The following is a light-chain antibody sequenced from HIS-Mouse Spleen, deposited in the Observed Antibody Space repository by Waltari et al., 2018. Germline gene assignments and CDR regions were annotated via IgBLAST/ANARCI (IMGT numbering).Light chain of an antibody. J-gene: IGKJ2*01. Sequence: DIVMTQSPDSLAVSLGERATINCKSSQSVLYSSTNKTYLAWYQQKPGQPPKLLIYWASTRESGVPDRFSGSGSGTDFTLTISSLQAEDVAVYYCQQYYSTPYTFGQGTKLEIK. CDR2: WAS. V-gene: IGKV4-1*01. CDR3: QQYYSTPYT. CDR1: QSVLYSSTNKTY.